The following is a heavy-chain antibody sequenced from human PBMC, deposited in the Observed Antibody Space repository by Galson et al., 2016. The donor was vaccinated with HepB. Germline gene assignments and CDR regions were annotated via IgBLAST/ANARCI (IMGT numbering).Heavy chain of an antibody. CDR2: ISATGGNT. Sequence: SLRLSCAGSGFSFSNYAMSWVRQAPGKGLEWVSAISATGGNTHYAESVKGRFTISRDNSRNMLYLEMTTLRAEDTAVYYCARDGRGAYSSSDWFDSWGQGTLVTVSS. CDR3: ARDGRGAYSSSDWFDS. V-gene: IGHV3-23*01. CDR1: GFSFSNYA. J-gene: IGHJ5*01. D-gene: IGHD3-10*01.